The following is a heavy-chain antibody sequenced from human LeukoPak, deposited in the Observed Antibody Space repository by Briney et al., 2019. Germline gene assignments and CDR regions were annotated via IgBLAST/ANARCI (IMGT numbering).Heavy chain of an antibody. J-gene: IGHJ4*02. CDR1: GFTFSSYG. V-gene: IGHV3-33*06. D-gene: IGHD6-19*01. Sequence: GRSLGLSCAASGFTFSSYGMHWVRQAPGKGLEWVAVIWYDGSNKYYADSVKGRFTISRDNSKNTLYLQMNSLRAEDTAVYYCAKAHFSGAWYEFGYWGQGTLVTVSS. CDR3: AKAHFSGAWYEFGY. CDR2: IWYDGSNK.